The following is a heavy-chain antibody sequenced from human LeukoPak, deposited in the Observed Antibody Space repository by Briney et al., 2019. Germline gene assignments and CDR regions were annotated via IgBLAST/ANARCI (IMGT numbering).Heavy chain of an antibody. J-gene: IGHJ4*02. CDR1: GYTFTSYD. CDR3: ARDRYDYVWGSYRYTRGFDH. D-gene: IGHD3-16*02. V-gene: IGHV1-8*01. CDR2: MNPNSGNT. Sequence: ASVKVSCKASGYTFTSYDINWVRQATGQGLEWMGWMNPNSGNTGYAQKFQGRVTMTRNTSISTAYMELSSLRSEDTAVYYCARDRYDYVWGSYRYTRGFDHWGQGTLVTVSS.